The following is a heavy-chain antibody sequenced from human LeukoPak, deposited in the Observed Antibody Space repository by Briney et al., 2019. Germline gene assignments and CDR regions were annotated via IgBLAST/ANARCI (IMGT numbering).Heavy chain of an antibody. CDR3: AIRARDFRDSHAFDV. Sequence: PVESLRLSCVASVLTFSDTNLGWIRQTPGKGLEWMSQIRGVTTDLYYADSVKGRFTISRHNAKNLQYLQMNSQRAEDTAIYCCAIRARDFRDSHAFDVWVQGTMVTVS. J-gene: IGHJ3*01. D-gene: IGHD4-17*01. CDR2: IRGVTTDL. CDR1: VLTFSDTN. V-gene: IGHV3-11*01.